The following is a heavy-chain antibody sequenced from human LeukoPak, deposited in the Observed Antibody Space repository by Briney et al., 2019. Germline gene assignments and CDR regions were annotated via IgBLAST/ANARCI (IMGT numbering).Heavy chain of an antibody. J-gene: IGHJ5*02. CDR3: ASRHSIVVVPAAISGWFDP. Sequence: SETLSLTCAHYGGSFSGYYWSWIRQPPGKGLEWIGEINHSGSTNYNPSLKSRVTISVDTSKNQFSLKLSSVTAADTAVYYCASRHSIVVVPAAISGWFDPWGQGTLVTVSS. CDR1: GGSFSGYY. CDR2: INHSGST. V-gene: IGHV4-34*01. D-gene: IGHD2-2*02.